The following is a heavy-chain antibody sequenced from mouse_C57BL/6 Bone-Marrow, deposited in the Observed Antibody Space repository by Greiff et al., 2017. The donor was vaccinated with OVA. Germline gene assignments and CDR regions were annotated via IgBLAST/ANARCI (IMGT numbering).Heavy chain of an antibody. J-gene: IGHJ3*01. CDR2: IYPRDGST. D-gene: IGHD3-2*02. CDR3: ARPPTAQATYPFAY. CDR1: GYTFTSYD. V-gene: IGHV1-85*01. Sequence: QVQLKESGPELVKPGASVKLSCKASGYTFTSYDINWVKQRPGQGLEWIGWIYPRDGSTKYNEKFKGKATLTVDTSSSTAYMELHSLTSEDSAVYFCARPPTAQATYPFAYWGQGTLVTGSA.